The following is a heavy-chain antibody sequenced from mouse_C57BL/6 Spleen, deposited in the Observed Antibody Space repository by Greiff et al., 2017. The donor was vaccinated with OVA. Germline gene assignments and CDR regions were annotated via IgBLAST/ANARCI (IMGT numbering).Heavy chain of an antibody. Sequence: VQLQESGPELVKPGASVKISCKASGYTFTDYYINWVKQRPGQGLEWIGWIFPGSGSTYYNEKFKGKATLTVDKSSSTAYMLLSSLTSEDSAVYFGAREYTMRDSYYFAYWGQGTLVTVSA. J-gene: IGHJ3*01. CDR1: GYTFTDYY. CDR3: AREYTMRDSYYFAY. CDR2: IFPGSGST. V-gene: IGHV1-75*01. D-gene: IGHD2-12*01.